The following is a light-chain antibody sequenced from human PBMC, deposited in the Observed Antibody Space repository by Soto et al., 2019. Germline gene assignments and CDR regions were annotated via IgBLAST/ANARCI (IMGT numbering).Light chain of an antibody. Sequence: DIQMTQSPSTLSASVGDRVTITCRASQSISSWLAWYQQKPGKAPKLLIYKASSLKSGVPSRFSGSGSGTEFTLTITSLQPDDFANYYCQQYNSNWTFGKGTKV. CDR1: QSISSW. CDR2: KAS. V-gene: IGKV1-5*03. J-gene: IGKJ1*01. CDR3: QQYNSNWT.